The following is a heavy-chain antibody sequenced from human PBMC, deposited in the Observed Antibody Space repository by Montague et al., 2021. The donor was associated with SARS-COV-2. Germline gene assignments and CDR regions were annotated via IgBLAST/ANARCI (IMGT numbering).Heavy chain of an antibody. CDR3: ARYGSYFEH. CDR2: IYYDGST. J-gene: IGHJ4*02. D-gene: IGHD1-26*01. Sequence: ETLSLTCTVSGGSIRSYYWSWIRQTPGKGLEWIGYIYYDGSTNYNPSLKSRVAMSVDSSKNQFSLRLSSVTAADTAVYYCARYGSYFEHWGQGTLVTVSS. CDR1: GGSIRSYY. V-gene: IGHV4-59*03.